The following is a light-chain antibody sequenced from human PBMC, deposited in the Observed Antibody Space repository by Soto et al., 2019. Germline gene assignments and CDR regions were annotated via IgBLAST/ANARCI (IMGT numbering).Light chain of an antibody. J-gene: IGKJ1*01. CDR1: QIVSSN. CDR3: QQFSVWHRT. CDR2: GAS. V-gene: IGKV3-15*01. Sequence: EIVMTQSPSTLSVSPVERSTLSCMASQIVSSNLAWYQQKPCQAPRLLIYGASTRATGIPARFSGSGSGTEFALTISGLQSEDFAVYYCQQFSVWHRTFGQGTKVDIK.